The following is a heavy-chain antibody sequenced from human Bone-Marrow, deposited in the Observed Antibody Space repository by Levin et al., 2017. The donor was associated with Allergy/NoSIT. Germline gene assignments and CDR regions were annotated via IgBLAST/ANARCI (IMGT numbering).Heavy chain of an antibody. J-gene: IGHJ2*01. V-gene: IGHV3-73*01. CDR3: TISSWDRYWYFDL. D-gene: IGHD6-13*01. CDR2: IRSKANSYAT. CDR1: GFTFSGSA. Sequence: PGGSLRLSCAASGFTFSGSAMHWVRQASGKGLEWVGRIRSKANSYATAYAASVKGRFTISRDDSKNTAYLQMNSLKTEDTAVYYCTISSWDRYWYFDLWGRGTLVTVSS.